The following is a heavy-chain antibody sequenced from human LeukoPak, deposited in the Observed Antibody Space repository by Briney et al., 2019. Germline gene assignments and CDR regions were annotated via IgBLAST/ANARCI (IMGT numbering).Heavy chain of an antibody. CDR2: ISGSGGST. CDR3: AKELQFSRGYPLR. D-gene: IGHD5-12*01. V-gene: IGHV3-23*01. Sequence: LPGGSLRLSCAASGFTFSSYAMSWVRQAPGKGLEWVSAISGSGGSTYCADSVKGRFTISRDNSKNTLYLQMNSLRAEDTAVYYCAKELQFSRGYPLRGGQGTLVTVSS. J-gene: IGHJ4*02. CDR1: GFTFSSYA.